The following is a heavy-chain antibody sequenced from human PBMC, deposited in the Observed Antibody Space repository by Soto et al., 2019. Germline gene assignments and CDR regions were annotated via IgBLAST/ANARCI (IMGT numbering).Heavy chain of an antibody. V-gene: IGHV1-69*13. Sequence: VASVKLSCKASGGTFSSDSFSWVRQAPGQGLEWMGGIIPMFDTPIYAQKFQDRVTITADESTSTAYMQLSSLRSGDTAVYYCARSGGLDRDFNYWGQGSLVTVS. J-gene: IGHJ4*02. CDR2: IIPMFDTP. CDR3: ARSGGLDRDFNY. D-gene: IGHD2-15*01. CDR1: GGTFSSDS.